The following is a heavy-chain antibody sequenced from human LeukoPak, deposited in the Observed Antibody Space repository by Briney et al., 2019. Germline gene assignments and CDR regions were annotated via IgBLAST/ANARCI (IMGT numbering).Heavy chain of an antibody. J-gene: IGHJ4*02. Sequence: GGSLRLSCAASGFTFSSYEMNWVRQAPGKGQEWVSYISSSGSTIYYADSVKGRFTISRDNAKNSLYLQMNSLRAEDTAVYYCARVPYDYVWGSYGGDYYFDYWGQGTLVTVSS. CDR2: ISSSGSTI. V-gene: IGHV3-48*03. D-gene: IGHD3-16*01. CDR1: GFTFSSYE. CDR3: ARVPYDYVWGSYGGDYYFDY.